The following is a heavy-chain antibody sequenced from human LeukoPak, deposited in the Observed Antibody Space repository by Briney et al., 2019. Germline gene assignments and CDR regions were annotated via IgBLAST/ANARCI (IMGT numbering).Heavy chain of an antibody. Sequence: PQASVKVSCKVSGYTLTELSMHWVRQAPGKGLEWMGGFDPEDGETIYAQKFQGGVTMTEDTSTDTAYMELSSLRSEDTAVYYCATGRGGYDFAFDYWGQGTLVTVSS. CDR3: ATGRGGYDFAFDY. CDR2: FDPEDGET. V-gene: IGHV1-24*01. J-gene: IGHJ4*02. D-gene: IGHD5-12*01. CDR1: GYTLTELS.